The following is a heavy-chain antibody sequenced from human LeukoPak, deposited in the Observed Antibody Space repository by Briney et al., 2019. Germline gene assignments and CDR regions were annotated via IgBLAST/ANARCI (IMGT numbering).Heavy chain of an antibody. V-gene: IGHV1-8*01. CDR1: GYTFTNYD. CDR2: MNPNNSNT. D-gene: IGHD3-22*01. CDR3: ARGLGSFPVVVIGY. J-gene: IGHJ4*02. Sequence: ASVKVSCKASGYTFTNYDINWVRQATGQGLEWMGWMNPNNSNTGYAQKFQGRLTMTGNTSISTAYMELSGLRSEDTAVYYCARGLGSFPVVVIGYWGQGTLVTVSS.